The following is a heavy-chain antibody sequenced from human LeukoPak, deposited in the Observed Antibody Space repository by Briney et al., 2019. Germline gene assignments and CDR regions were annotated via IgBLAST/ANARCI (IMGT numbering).Heavy chain of an antibody. CDR1: GGSISSGDYY. CDR3: ARDYYDSSGYYGYYYYMDV. Sequence: PSETLSLTCTVSGGSISSGDYYWSWIRQPPGKGLEWIGYIYYSGSTYYNPSLKSRVTISVDTSKNQFSLKLSSVTAADTAVYYCARDYYDSSGYYGYYYYMDVWGKGTTVTVSS. V-gene: IGHV4-30-4*08. D-gene: IGHD3-22*01. J-gene: IGHJ6*03. CDR2: IYYSGST.